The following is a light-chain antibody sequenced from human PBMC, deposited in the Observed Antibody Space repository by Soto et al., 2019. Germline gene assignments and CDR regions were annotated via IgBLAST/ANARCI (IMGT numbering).Light chain of an antibody. V-gene: IGKV4-1*01. CDR2: WAS. J-gene: IGKJ4*01. Sequence: DIVMTQSPDSLAVSLGERATINCKSSQSVLYDANNKNYLAWYQQKPGQPPKLLINWASTRESGVPDRFSGSGCGTDFTLTISSLQAEDVAVYYCQQYYDTPLTFGGGTKVE. CDR1: QSVLYDANNKNY. CDR3: QQYYDTPLT.